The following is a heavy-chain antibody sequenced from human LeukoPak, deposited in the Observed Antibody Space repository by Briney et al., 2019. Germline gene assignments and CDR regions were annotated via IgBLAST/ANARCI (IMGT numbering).Heavy chain of an antibody. Sequence: GGSLRLSCAPSGFTFSSYALHWVRQAPGKGLEWVAVISYDGSNKYYADSVKGRFTFSRDNSKNTLYLQMNSLRAEDTAVYYCARESAAGITSCYLPYWGQGTLVTVSS. D-gene: IGHD2-2*01. CDR1: GFTFSSYA. V-gene: IGHV3-30-3*01. CDR3: ARESAAGITSCYLPY. CDR2: ISYDGSNK. J-gene: IGHJ4*02.